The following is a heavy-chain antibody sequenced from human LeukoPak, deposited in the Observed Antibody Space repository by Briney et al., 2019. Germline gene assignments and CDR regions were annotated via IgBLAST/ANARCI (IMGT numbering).Heavy chain of an antibody. D-gene: IGHD6-19*01. J-gene: IGHJ5*02. CDR2: MNPNSGNT. V-gene: IGHV1-8*02. CDR1: GGTFSSYA. CDR3: ARTYSSGWYLNWFDP. Sequence: GASVKVSCKASGGTFSSYAINWVRQATGQGLEWMGWMNPNSGNTGYAQKFQGRVTMTRNTSISTAYMELSSLRSEDTAVYYCARTYSSGWYLNWFDPWGQGTLVTVSS.